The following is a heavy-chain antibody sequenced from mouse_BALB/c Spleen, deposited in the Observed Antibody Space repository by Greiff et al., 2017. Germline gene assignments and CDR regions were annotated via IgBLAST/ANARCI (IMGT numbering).Heavy chain of an antibody. V-gene: IGHV5-15*02. CDR1: GFTFSDYG. CDR3: ARDVSTTASWYFDV. D-gene: IGHD1-2*01. CDR2: ISNLAYSS. Sequence: EVKVVDSGGGLVQPGGSRKLSCAASGFTFSDYGMAWVRQAPGKGPEWVAFISNLAYSSYYADTVTGRFTISRENAKNTLYLGMSSLRSEDTAMYYCARDVSTTASWYFDVWGAGTTVTVSS. J-gene: IGHJ1*01.